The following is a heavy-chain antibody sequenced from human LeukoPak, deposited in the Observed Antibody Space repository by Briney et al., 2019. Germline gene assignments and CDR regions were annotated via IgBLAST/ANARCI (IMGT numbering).Heavy chain of an antibody. Sequence: GESLQISCQGSGSSFTTYWIGWVRQMPGKGLEWMGIIFPGGSETRYSPSFEGQVTISVDKSISTAYLQWSSLKASDTAMYYCARQARGSSGITEYFQNWGQGTPVTVSS. V-gene: IGHV5-51*01. J-gene: IGHJ1*01. CDR2: IFPGGSET. CDR3: ARQARGSSGITEYFQN. D-gene: IGHD3-10*01. CDR1: GSSFTTYW.